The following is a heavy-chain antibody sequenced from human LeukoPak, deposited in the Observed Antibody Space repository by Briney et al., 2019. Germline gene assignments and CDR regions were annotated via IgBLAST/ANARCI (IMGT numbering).Heavy chain of an antibody. CDR3: ARGQVDTAKIGDY. J-gene: IGHJ4*02. V-gene: IGHV4-34*01. CDR2: IDHSGST. Sequence: SETPSLTCAVYGGSFSGYYCHWIRQPPGKGLEWIGEIDHSGSTSYNPSLKSRVTMSVDTSKNQFSLKLTSLTAADTAVYYCARGQVDTAKIGDYWGQGTLVTVSS. CDR1: GGSFSGYY. D-gene: IGHD5-18*01.